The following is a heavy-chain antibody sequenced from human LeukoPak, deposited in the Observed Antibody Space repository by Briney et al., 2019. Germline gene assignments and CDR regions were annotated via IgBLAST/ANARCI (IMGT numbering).Heavy chain of an antibody. Sequence: SEALSLTCTVSGGSVSSGSYYWSWIRQPPGKGLEWIGYIYYSGSTNYNPSLKSRVTISVDTSKNQFSLKLSSVTAADTAVYYCARDKGVSYFDYWGQGTLVTVSS. CDR2: IYYSGST. CDR3: ARDKGVSYFDY. CDR1: GGSVSSGSYY. V-gene: IGHV4-61*01. J-gene: IGHJ4*02.